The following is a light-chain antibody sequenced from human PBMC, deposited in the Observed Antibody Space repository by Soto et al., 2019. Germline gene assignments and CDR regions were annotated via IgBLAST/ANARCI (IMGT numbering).Light chain of an antibody. J-gene: IGKJ1*01. CDR3: QQYYSTPLE. CDR2: WAS. Sequence: DSEMIQSPDSLAVSLDERATINCKSSQSVLYSPNNKNYLAWYQQKPGQPPKLLIYWASTRESGVPDRFSGSGSGTDFTLTISSLQAEDVAVYYCQQYYSTPLEFGQGTKV. V-gene: IGKV4-1*01. CDR1: QSVLYSPNNKNY.